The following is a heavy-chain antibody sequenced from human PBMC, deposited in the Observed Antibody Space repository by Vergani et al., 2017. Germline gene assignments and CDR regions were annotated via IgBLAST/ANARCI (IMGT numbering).Heavy chain of an antibody. CDR3: GRDQRVDTTVTMVYYFDY. V-gene: IGHV1-69*18. D-gene: IGHD4-11*01. J-gene: IGHJ4*02. CDR2: IIPIFGTA. CDR1: GGTFSSYA. Sequence: QVQLVQSGAEVKKPGSSVKVSCKASGGTFSSYAISWVRQAPGQGLEWMGRIIPIFGTANYAQKFQGRVTITADESTSTAYMELSSLRSEDTAVYYCGRDQRVDTTVTMVYYFDYWGQGTLVTVSS.